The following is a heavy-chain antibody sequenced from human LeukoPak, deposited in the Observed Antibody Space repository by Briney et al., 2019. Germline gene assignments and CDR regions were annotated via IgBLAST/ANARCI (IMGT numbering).Heavy chain of an antibody. J-gene: IGHJ5*02. CDR3: ARDSPVITFRGCVDP. D-gene: IGHD3-16*01. Sequence: ASVKVSCKASGYTFTNYYVHWVRQAPGQGLEWMGVINPSGGSTNYAQKFQGRVTMTRDTSTSTVYMELSSLRSEDTAVYYCARDSPVITFRGCVDPWGQGTLVTVSS. CDR2: INPSGGST. CDR1: GYTFTNYY. V-gene: IGHV1-46*01.